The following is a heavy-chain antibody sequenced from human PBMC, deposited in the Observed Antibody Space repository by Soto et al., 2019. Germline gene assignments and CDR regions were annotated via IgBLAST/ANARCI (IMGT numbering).Heavy chain of an antibody. V-gene: IGHV4-59*01. Sequence: PSETLSLTCTVSGGSISSYYWSWIRQPPGKGLEWIGYIYYSGSTNYNPSLKSRVTISVDTSKNQFSLKLSSVTAADTAVYYCARIGSSGWYFYYWGQGTLVTVSS. CDR2: IYYSGST. CDR1: GGSISSYY. CDR3: ARIGSSGWYFYY. J-gene: IGHJ4*02. D-gene: IGHD6-19*01.